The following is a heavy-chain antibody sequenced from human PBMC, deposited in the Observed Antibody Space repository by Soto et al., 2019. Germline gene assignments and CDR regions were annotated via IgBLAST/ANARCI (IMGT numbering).Heavy chain of an antibody. CDR1: GYSFTSYW. CDR3: ARRESGSYLKGPRYGMDV. V-gene: IGHV5-51*01. J-gene: IGHJ6*02. CDR2: IYPGYSDT. Sequence: PGESLKISCKGSGYSFTSYWIGWVRQMPGKGLEWMGIIYPGYSDTRYSPSFQGKVTISADKSISTAYLQWSSLKASDTAMYYCARRESGSYLKGPRYGMDVWGQGTTVTVSS. D-gene: IGHD1-26*01.